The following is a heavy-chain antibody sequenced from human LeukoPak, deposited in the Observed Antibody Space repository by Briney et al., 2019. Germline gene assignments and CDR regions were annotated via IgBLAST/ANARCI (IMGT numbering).Heavy chain of an antibody. CDR3: ASSGSYYEAQHDAFDI. V-gene: IGHV1-2*02. D-gene: IGHD1-26*01. CDR1: GYTFTGYY. J-gene: IGHJ3*02. CDR2: INPNSGGT. Sequence: ASVKVSCKASGYTFTGYYMHWVRQARRQGFEWMGCINPNSGGTNYAQKFQGRVTMTRDTSISTAYMELSRLRSDDTAVYYCASSGSYYEAQHDAFDIWGQGTMVTVSS.